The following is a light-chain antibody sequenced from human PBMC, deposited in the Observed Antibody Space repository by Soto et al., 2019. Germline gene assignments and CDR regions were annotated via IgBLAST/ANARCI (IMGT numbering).Light chain of an antibody. CDR1: QDVSTY. CDR3: QQRSNWIT. J-gene: IGKJ5*01. CDR2: AAS. V-gene: IGKV3-11*01. Sequence: EIELTQSPATLSSSPGERVTLTCRASQDVSTYLGWYQQKPGQAPKLLIDAASNMATGIPGRFSGSGSGTDFPLTISSLAPEDFAVYYCQQRSNWITFGQGTRLEIK.